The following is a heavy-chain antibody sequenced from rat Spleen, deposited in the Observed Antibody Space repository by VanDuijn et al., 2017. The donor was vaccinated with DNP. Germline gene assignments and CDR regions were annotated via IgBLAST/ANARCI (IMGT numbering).Heavy chain of an antibody. J-gene: IGHJ3*01. CDR2: IGPSGDST. CDR3: ARHEDYSSYVYGFAY. CDR1: GFTFSNYG. D-gene: IGHD1-2*01. V-gene: IGHV5S13*01. Sequence: EVQLVESGGGLVQPGRSLKLSCAVSGFTFSNYGMPWLRQAPTKGLDWVGSIGPSGDSTYYRDSVTGRFIIFRDDAKNTQYLQMDSLRSEDTATYYCARHEDYSSYVYGFAYWGQGTLVTVSS.